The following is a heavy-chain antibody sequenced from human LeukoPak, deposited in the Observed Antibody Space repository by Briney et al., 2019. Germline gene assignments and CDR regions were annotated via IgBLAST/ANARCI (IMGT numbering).Heavy chain of an antibody. Sequence: ASVKVSCKASGYTFTTYAIHWVRQAPGRSLEWMGRINAGNGNTKYSQKFQGRVTITRDTSASTAYMELSSLRSEDTAVYYCARRVEPKSNYYYYGMDVWGQGTTVTVSS. CDR1: GYTFTTYA. V-gene: IGHV1-3*01. CDR2: INAGNGNT. J-gene: IGHJ6*02. CDR3: ARRVEPKSNYYYYGMDV. D-gene: IGHD1-1*01.